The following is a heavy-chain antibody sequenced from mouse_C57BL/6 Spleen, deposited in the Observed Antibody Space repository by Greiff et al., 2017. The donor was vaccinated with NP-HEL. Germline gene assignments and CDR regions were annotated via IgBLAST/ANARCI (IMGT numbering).Heavy chain of an antibody. J-gene: IGHJ2*01. Sequence: QVQLQQPGAELVMPGASVKLSCKASGYTFTSYWMHWVKQRPGQGLEWIGEIDPSDSYTNYNQKFKGKSTLTVDKSSSTAYMQLSSLTSEDSAVYYCARSGGYLVVGDFDYWGQGTTLTVSS. CDR1: GYTFTSYW. CDR2: IDPSDSYT. V-gene: IGHV1-69*01. D-gene: IGHD1-1*01. CDR3: ARSGGYLVVGDFDY.